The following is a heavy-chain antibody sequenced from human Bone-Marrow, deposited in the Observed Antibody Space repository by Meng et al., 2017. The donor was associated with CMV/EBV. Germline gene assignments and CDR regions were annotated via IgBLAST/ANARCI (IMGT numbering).Heavy chain of an antibody. CDR3: AKEGIEFYTPNSMYYYCGMDV. CDR2: IIPFFGTT. V-gene: IGHV1-69*13. CDR1: EGTFRHYT. D-gene: IGHD2-2*02. Sequence: SVKVSCKPPEGTFRHYTINWVRQAPGQGLEWMGGIIPFFGTTDYAQRFQGRVTITADESTSTAYMELSSLRSEDTAVYYFAKEGIEFYTPNSMYYYCGMDVWGQGTTVTVSS. J-gene: IGHJ6*02.